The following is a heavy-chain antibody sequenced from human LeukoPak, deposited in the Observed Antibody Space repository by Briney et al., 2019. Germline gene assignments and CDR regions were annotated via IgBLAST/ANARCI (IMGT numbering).Heavy chain of an antibody. CDR1: GFIVSTSY. Sequence: GGSLRLSCAASGFIVSTSYMSWVRQAPGKGLEWVSYISSSSSTIYYADFVKGRFTISWDNAANSLYLQMRSLRAEDAAVYYCAKHAGPYWYFDLWGRGTLVTVSS. V-gene: IGHV3-11*01. CDR3: AKHAGPYWYFDL. D-gene: IGHD3-10*01. CDR2: ISSSSSTI. J-gene: IGHJ2*01.